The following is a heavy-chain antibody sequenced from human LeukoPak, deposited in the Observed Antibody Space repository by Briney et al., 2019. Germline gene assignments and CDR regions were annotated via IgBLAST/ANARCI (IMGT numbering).Heavy chain of an antibody. V-gene: IGHV3-30*18. D-gene: IGHD1-1*01. J-gene: IGHJ4*02. Sequence: GGPLRLSCAASGFTFSRFGMHWVRQAPGKGLEWVAVISYDGSNKYYADSVKGRFTISRDNSKNTLYLQMNSLRAEDTAVYYCAKDRPPKVNGCLDYWGQGPLVTVSS. CDR2: ISYDGSNK. CDR1: GFTFSRFG. CDR3: AKDRPPKVNGCLDY.